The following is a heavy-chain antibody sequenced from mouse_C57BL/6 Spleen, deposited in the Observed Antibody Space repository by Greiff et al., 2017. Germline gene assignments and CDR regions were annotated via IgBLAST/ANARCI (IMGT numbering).Heavy chain of an antibody. CDR3: ARSVPYYGNFGDY. V-gene: IGHV1-61*01. CDR1: GYTFTSYW. CDR2: IYPSDSET. D-gene: IGHD2-10*01. Sequence: QVQLKQPGAELVRPGSSVKLSCKASGYTFTSYWMDWVKQRPGQGLEWIGNIYPSDSETHYNQKFKDKATLTVDKSSSTAYMQLSSLTSEDSAVYYCARSVPYYGNFGDYWGQGTTLTVSS. J-gene: IGHJ2*01.